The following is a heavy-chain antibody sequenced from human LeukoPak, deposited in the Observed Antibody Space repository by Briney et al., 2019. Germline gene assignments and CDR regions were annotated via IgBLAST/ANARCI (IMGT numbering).Heavy chain of an antibody. D-gene: IGHD5-24*01. Sequence: PGRSLRLSCAASGFTFSGNHMNWVRQAPGKGLEWVSVIYIDGNTYYADFVKGRFTISRDNSKSTVYLQMNSLKPEDTAVYYCARDPRDGYGHFDHWGQGTLVTVSS. CDR2: IYIDGNT. J-gene: IGHJ4*02. CDR1: GFTFSGNH. CDR3: ARDPRDGYGHFDH. V-gene: IGHV3-66*02.